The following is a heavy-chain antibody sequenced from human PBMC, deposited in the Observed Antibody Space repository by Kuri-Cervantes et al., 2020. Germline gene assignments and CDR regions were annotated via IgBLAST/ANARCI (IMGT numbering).Heavy chain of an antibody. D-gene: IGHD3-10*01. V-gene: IGHV4-39*01. CDR2: IYYSGST. Sequence: SETLSLTCTVSGGSISSSSYYWGWIRQPPGKGLEWIGSIYYSGSTYYNPSLKSRVTISVDTSKNQFSLKLSSVTAADTAVYYCAGIWFGPSYYMDVWGKGTTVTVSS. CDR3: AGIWFGPSYYMDV. J-gene: IGHJ6*03. CDR1: GGSISSSSYY.